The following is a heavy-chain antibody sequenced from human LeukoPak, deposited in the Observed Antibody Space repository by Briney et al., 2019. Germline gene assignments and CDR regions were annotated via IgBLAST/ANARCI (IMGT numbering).Heavy chain of an antibody. J-gene: IGHJ1*01. D-gene: IGHD6-19*01. V-gene: IGHV1-2*02. Sequence: GASVTVSCKASGYTFTDYYMHWVRQAPGQGLDWMGWINPKSGGTNYAQKFQGRVTMTRDTSISTAYMELSRLRSDDTAVYYCARVPGYSSGWYEGYFQHWGQGTLVTVRS. CDR2: INPKSGGT. CDR3: ARVPGYSSGWYEGYFQH. CDR1: GYTFTDYY.